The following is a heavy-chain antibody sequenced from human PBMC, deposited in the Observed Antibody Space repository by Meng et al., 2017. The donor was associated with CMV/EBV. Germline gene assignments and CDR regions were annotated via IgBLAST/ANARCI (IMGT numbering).Heavy chain of an antibody. V-gene: IGHV1-46*01. CDR3: ARMFAASSGWLDP. Sequence: ASVQVSCKASGDIFSSSSVHWVRQAPGQGLDWVGMVSLKGERPKYAQKFKGRVTLTRDTSTSTFYMELSSLVSEDTAVYYCARMFAASSGWLDPWGQGTLVTVSS. CDR2: VSLKGERP. D-gene: IGHD6-6*01. J-gene: IGHJ5*02. CDR1: GDIFSSSS.